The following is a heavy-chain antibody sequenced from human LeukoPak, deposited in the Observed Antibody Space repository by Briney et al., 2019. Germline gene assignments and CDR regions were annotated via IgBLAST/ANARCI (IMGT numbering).Heavy chain of an antibody. Sequence: GGSLRLSCATSGFTFSNYRMAWVRQAPGKGLEWVANIRQDGSEKNYVDSVKGRFTIFRDNARNSLYLQMNSLRAEDTAVYYCASHSYGYNHWGQGTLVIVSS. CDR3: ASHSYGYNH. CDR1: GFTFSNYR. J-gene: IGHJ5*02. D-gene: IGHD3-16*01. V-gene: IGHV3-7*01. CDR2: IRQDGSEK.